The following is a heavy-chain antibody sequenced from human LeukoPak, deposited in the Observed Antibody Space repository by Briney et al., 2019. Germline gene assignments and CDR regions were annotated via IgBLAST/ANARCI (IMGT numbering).Heavy chain of an antibody. CDR2: IYYSGST. V-gene: IGHV4-61*01. Sequence: PSETLSPTCTVSGGSVSSGSYYWSWIRQPPGKGLEWIGYIYYSGSTNYNPSLKSRVTISVDTSKNQFSLKLSSVTAADTAVYYCAREGNWNIDYWGQGTLVTVSS. CDR3: AREGNWNIDY. D-gene: IGHD1/OR15-1a*01. J-gene: IGHJ4*02. CDR1: GGSVSSGSYY.